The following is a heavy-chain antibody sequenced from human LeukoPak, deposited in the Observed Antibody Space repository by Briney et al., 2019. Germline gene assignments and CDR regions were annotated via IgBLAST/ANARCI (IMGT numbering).Heavy chain of an antibody. Sequence: GGSLRLSCAASGFTFSSYAMHWVRQAPGKGLEYVSAISSNGGSTYYANSVKGRFTISRDNSKNTLYLQMGSLRAEDMAVYYCARDYDFWSGSPTGYYGMDVWGQGTTVTVSS. J-gene: IGHJ6*02. D-gene: IGHD3-3*01. V-gene: IGHV3-64*01. CDR1: GFTFSSYA. CDR3: ARDYDFWSGSPTGYYGMDV. CDR2: ISSNGGST.